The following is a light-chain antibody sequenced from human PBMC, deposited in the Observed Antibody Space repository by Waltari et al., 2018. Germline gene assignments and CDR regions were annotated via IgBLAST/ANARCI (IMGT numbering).Light chain of an antibody. Sequence: DIVMTQSPDSLAVSLGERATINCKSSQSVLYSSNNKNYLAGYQQKPGQPPKLLIYWASTRESGVPDRFSGGVSGTDFTLTISSLQAEDVAVYYCQHYYSPPWTFGQGTKVEIK. CDR3: QHYYSPPWT. CDR1: QSVLYSSNNKNY. J-gene: IGKJ1*01. V-gene: IGKV4-1*01. CDR2: WAS.